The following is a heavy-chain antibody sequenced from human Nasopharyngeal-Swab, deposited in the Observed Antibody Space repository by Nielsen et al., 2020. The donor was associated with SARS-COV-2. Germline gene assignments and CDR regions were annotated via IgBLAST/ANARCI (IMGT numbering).Heavy chain of an antibody. CDR3: ARGLMVRGKPFDY. D-gene: IGHD3-10*01. Sequence: ETLSLTCAVYGGSFCGHYWCWIRQPPGKGLDWIGEINHSVGTNYNPSLKSRVTITIDTSKNQFSLMLSSVTAADSAVYYCARGLMVRGKPFDYWGQGTLVTVSS. V-gene: IGHV4-34*01. J-gene: IGHJ4*02. CDR1: GGSFCGHY. CDR2: INHSVGT.